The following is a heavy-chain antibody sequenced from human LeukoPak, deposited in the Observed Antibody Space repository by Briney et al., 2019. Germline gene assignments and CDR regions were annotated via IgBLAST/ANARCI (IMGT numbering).Heavy chain of an antibody. CDR3: ARDMLRYFRGSAYYYMDV. V-gene: IGHV1-18*01. Sequence: GASVKVSCKASGYTFTSYGISWVRQAPGQGLEWMGWISAYNGNTNYAQNLQARVTMTTDTSTSTAYMELRSLRSDDTAVYYCARDMLRYFRGSAYYYMDVWGKGTAVTISS. D-gene: IGHD3-9*01. J-gene: IGHJ6*03. CDR1: GYTFTSYG. CDR2: ISAYNGNT.